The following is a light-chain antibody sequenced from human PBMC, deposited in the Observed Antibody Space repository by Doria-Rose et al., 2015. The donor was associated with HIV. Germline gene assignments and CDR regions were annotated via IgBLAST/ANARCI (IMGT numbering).Light chain of an antibody. Sequence: TQSPGTLSLSPGERATLSCRASQRVKSSYLAWYQQKPGQAPRFLIYDASTRATGIPDRFSGSGSGTDFTLTISRLGPEDVAVYYCQQYGTSRGTFGQGTRLEIK. CDR3: QQYGTSRGT. J-gene: IGKJ5*01. V-gene: IGKV3-20*01. CDR2: DAS. CDR1: QRVKSSY.